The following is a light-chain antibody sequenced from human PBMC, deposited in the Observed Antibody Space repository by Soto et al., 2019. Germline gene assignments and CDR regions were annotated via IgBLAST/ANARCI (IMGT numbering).Light chain of an antibody. J-gene: IGLJ1*01. CDR2: NSN. Sequence: QSVLSQPPSASGTPGQTVIISCSRSRSDIGSNFVNWYQHLPGTAPKLLIYNSNQRPSGVPDRFSGSKSGTSASLAISGLQSEDEADYYCAAWDDSLTGPVFGTGTKVTV. CDR1: RSDIGSNF. V-gene: IGLV1-44*01. CDR3: AAWDDSLTGPV.